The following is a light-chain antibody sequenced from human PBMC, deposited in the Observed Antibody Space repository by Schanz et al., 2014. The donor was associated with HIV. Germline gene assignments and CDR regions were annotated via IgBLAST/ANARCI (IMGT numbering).Light chain of an antibody. CDR3: TLSSTNTCV. Sequence: QSVLTQPASVSGSPGQSITISCTGTSSDVGSYNLVSWYQQHPGKAPKLMIYEVSERPSGVSDRFSGSKSGDTASLTISGLQAEDEAEYFCTLSSTNTCVFGGGTKLTVL. CDR2: EVS. V-gene: IGLV2-14*02. CDR1: SSDVGSYNL. J-gene: IGLJ3*02.